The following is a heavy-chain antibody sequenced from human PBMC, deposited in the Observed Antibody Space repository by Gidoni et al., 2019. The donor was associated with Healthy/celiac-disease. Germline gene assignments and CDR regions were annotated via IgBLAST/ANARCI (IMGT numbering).Heavy chain of an antibody. CDR2: IYYSGST. Sequence: QLQLQESGPGLVKPSETLSLTCTVSGGSISSSRYYWGWIRQPPGKGLEWIGSIYYSGSTYYNPSLKSRVTISVDTSKSQFSLKLSSVTAADTAVYYCASENNGYDTPHGYYYYMDVWGKGTTVTVSS. CDR1: GGSISSSRYY. D-gene: IGHD5-12*01. V-gene: IGHV4-39*01. J-gene: IGHJ6*03. CDR3: ASENNGYDTPHGYYYYMDV.